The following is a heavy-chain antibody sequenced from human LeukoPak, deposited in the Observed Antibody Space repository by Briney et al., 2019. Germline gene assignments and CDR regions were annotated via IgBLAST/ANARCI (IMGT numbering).Heavy chain of an antibody. D-gene: IGHD3-10*01. V-gene: IGHV4-38-2*02. CDR2: IYHSGST. J-gene: IGHJ5*02. CDR1: GYSISSGYY. CDR3: ARDWVGSGSYYNLNWFDP. Sequence: SETLSLTCAVSGYSISSGYYWGWIRQPPGKGLEWIGSIYHSGSTYYNPSLKSRVTISVDTSKNQFSLKLSSMTAADTAVYYCARDWVGSGSYYNLNWFDPWGQGTLVTVSS.